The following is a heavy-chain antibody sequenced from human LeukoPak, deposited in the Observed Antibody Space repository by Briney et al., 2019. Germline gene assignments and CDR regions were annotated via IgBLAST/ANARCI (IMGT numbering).Heavy chain of an antibody. CDR3: ARERGYSYGVFDY. CDR2: ISYDGSNK. CDR1: GFTFSSYG. V-gene: IGHV3-30*03. D-gene: IGHD5-18*01. J-gene: IGHJ4*02. Sequence: GGSLRLSCAASGFTFSSYGMHWVRLAPGKGLEWVAVISYDGSNKYYADSVKGRFTISRDNSKNTLYLQMNSLRAEDTAVYYCARERGYSYGVFDYWGQGTLVTVSS.